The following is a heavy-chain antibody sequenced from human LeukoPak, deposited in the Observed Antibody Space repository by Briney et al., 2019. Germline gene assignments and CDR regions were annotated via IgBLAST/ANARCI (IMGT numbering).Heavy chain of an antibody. CDR1: GFPFSSYW. D-gene: IGHD5-24*01. CDR2: MKQDGSKK. Sequence: GGSLRLSCVASGFPFSSYWMTWVRQAPGKGLEWVANMKQDGSKKSYVDSVKGRFAISRDNAKNSLYLQMNSLRAEDTAIYYCTRVGYIDEGIDYWGQGTLVTVSS. CDR3: TRVGYIDEGIDY. J-gene: IGHJ4*02. V-gene: IGHV3-7*04.